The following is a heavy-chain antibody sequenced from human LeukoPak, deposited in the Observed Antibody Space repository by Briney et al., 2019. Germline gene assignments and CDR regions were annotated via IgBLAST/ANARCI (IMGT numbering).Heavy chain of an antibody. Sequence: PGGALRLSCAASGFTFNIYSISWVRQAPREGLEWVSSITSSGTGTFYADSVKGRFTISRDNSESTLYLQMNSLRAEDTALYYCARLNNYYDSSGYSHWGQGTLVTVSS. D-gene: IGHD3-22*01. J-gene: IGHJ4*02. CDR1: GFTFNIYS. V-gene: IGHV3-23*01. CDR2: ITSSGTGT. CDR3: ARLNNYYDSSGYSH.